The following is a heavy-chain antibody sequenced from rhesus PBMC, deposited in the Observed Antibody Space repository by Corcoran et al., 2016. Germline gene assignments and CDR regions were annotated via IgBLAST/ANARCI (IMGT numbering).Heavy chain of an antibody. CDR2: ISNVGGST. CDR1: GFTFSDYY. CDR3: ARDLGGNLDY. Sequence: EVQLVESGGGLAKPGGSLRLSGAASGFTFSDYYMDWVRQAPGKGLELVSRISNVGGSTWYADSVKGRFTISRENAQNTLYLQMNSLRAEDTAVYYCARDLGGNLDYWGQGVLVTVSS. V-gene: IGHV3-178*01. D-gene: IGHD4-35*01. J-gene: IGHJ4*01.